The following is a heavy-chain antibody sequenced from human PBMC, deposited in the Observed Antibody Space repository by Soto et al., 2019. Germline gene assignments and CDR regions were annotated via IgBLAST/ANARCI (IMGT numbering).Heavy chain of an antibody. V-gene: IGHV3-15*01. CDR2: IKSKTDGGTT. D-gene: IGHD6-6*01. Sequence: GGSLRLSCAASGSTFSNAWMSWVRQSPGKGLEWVGRIKSKTDGGTTDYAAPVKGRFTISRDDSKNTLYLQMNSLKTEDTAVYYCTTSSSKYSSSSPKSYYGMDVWGQGTTVTVSS. CDR3: TTSSSKYSSSSPKSYYGMDV. CDR1: GSTFSNAW. J-gene: IGHJ6*02.